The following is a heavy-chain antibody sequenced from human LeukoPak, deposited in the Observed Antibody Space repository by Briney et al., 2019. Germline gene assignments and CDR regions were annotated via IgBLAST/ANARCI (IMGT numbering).Heavy chain of an antibody. CDR3: AKGRRTVAGTVCDY. V-gene: IGHV3-23*01. CDR2: ISGHDGGT. D-gene: IGHD6-19*01. J-gene: IGHJ4*02. CDR1: GSTFSSYA. Sequence: QTGGSLRLSCAASGSTFSSYAMSWARQAPGKGLEWVSGISGHDGGTYYADSVKGRFSISRDNSKNTLYLQVNSLRAVDTAVYYCAKGRRTVAGTVCDYWGQGTLVTVSS.